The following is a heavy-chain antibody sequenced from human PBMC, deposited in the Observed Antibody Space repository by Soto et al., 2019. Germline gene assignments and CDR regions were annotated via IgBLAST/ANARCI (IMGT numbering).Heavy chain of an antibody. CDR3: ARDLIAVAGTREGY. V-gene: IGHV1-2*02. D-gene: IGHD6-19*01. CDR1: GYTFTGYY. CDR2: TNPNSGGT. Sequence: ASVKVSCKASGYTFTGYYMHWVRQAPGQGLEWMGWTNPNSGGTNYAQKFQGGVTMTRDTSISTAYMELSRLRSDDTAVYYCARDLIAVAGTREGYWGQGTLVTVSS. J-gene: IGHJ4*02.